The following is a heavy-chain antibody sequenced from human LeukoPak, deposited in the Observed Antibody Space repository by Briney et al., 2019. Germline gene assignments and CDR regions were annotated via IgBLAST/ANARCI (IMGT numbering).Heavy chain of an antibody. D-gene: IGHD6-19*01. CDR3: AREGGQWLVSDY. CDR2: ISGSSSYI. CDR1: GFTFSSYE. V-gene: IGHV3-21*01. J-gene: IGHJ4*02. Sequence: GGSLRLSCAASGFTFSSYEMNWVRQAPGKGLEWVSSISGSSSYIYYADSVKGRFTISRDNSKNTLYLQMNSLRAEDTAVYYCAREGGQWLVSDYWGQGTLVTVSS.